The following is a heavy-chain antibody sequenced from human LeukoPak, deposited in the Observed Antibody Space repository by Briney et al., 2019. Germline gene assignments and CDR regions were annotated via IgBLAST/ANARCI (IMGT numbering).Heavy chain of an antibody. CDR1: GGSISSYY. Sequence: ETLSLTCTVSGGSISSYYWSWIRQPPGKGLEWIGYIYYSGSTNYNPSLKSRVTISVDTSKNQFSLKLSSVTAADTAVYYCARGVLGSAWTPYYFDYWGQGTLVTVSS. V-gene: IGHV4-59*01. CDR2: IYYSGST. CDR3: ARGVLGSAWTPYYFDY. D-gene: IGHD3-16*01. J-gene: IGHJ4*02.